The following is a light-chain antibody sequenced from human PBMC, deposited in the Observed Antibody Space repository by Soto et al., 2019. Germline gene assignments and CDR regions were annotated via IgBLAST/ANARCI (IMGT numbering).Light chain of an antibody. J-gene: IGKJ4*01. Sequence: DIQMTQSPSTLSASVGDRVTVTCRASQTVYSWLAWYQQKPGKAPKLLIHGASTLESGVPSRFSGSGYGTEFTLTISSLQPDDFATYYCQQHYSYSPLTFGGGTKVEIK. CDR1: QTVYSW. V-gene: IGKV1-5*01. CDR3: QQHYSYSPLT. CDR2: GAS.